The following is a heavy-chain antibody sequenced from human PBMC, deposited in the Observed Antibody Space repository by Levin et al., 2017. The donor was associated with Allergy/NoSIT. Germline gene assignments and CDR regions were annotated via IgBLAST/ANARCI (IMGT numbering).Heavy chain of an antibody. CDR1: GFTFDDYA. V-gene: IGHV3-20*04. Sequence: GGSLRLSCAASGFTFDDYAMSWVRQAPGKGLEWVSGINWNGGRTGYADSVKGRFTISRDNAKNSLYLQMNSLRAEDTALYYCARVAAYCGGDCYSGAFDIWGQGTMVTVSS. CDR3: ARVAAYCGGDCYSGAFDI. J-gene: IGHJ3*02. CDR2: INWNGGRT. D-gene: IGHD2-21*01.